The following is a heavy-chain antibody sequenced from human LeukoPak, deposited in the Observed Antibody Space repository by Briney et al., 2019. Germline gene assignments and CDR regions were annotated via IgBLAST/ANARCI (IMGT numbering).Heavy chain of an antibody. J-gene: IGHJ4*02. CDR1: GFIFSIYA. D-gene: IGHD2-15*01. CDR2: TSSNGGNK. V-gene: IGHV3-64*01. CDR3: ARGGEDIVTPNPEVFDQ. Sequence: GGSLRLSCAASGFIFSIYAMHWVRQAPGKGLEYVSATSSNGGNKYYANAVKGRFSISRDNSKNALYLQMGSLRVEDMAVYYCARGGEDIVTPNPEVFDQWGEGTLVTVSS.